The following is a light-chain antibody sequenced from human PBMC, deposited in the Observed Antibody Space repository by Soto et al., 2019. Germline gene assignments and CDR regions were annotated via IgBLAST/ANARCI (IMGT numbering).Light chain of an antibody. CDR3: QQRSNWPPT. V-gene: IGKV3-11*01. Sequence: EIVLTQSPATLSLSPGERATLSCRASQSVSSYLAWYQQKRGQAPRLLIYDASNRATGIPARFSGSGSGTDFTLTISSLEPEDFAGYYCQQRSNWPPTVGPGTKVDIK. CDR1: QSVSSY. J-gene: IGKJ3*01. CDR2: DAS.